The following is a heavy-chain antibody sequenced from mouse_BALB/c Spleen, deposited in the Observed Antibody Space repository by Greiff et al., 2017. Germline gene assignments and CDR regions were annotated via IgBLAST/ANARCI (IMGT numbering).Heavy chain of an antibody. CDR2: INPGSGGT. J-gene: IGHJ4*01. CDR3: ARDAYWAMDY. CDR1: GYAFTDYL. V-gene: IGHV1-54*01. Sequence: VQLQQSGAELVRPGTSVKVSCKASGYAFTDYLIEWVKQRPGQGLEWIGVINPGSGGTNYNEKFKGKATLTADKSSSTAYMQLSSLTSDDSAVYFCARDAYWAMDYWGQGTSVTVSS.